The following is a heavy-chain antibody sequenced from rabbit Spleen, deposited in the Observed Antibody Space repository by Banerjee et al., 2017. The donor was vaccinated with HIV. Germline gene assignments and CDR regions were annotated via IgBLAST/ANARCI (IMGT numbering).Heavy chain of an antibody. CDR3: ARDTSSSFSSYGMDL. D-gene: IGHD1-1*01. Sequence: QEQLKESGGGLVQPGGSLKLSCKASGFTLSSYYMNWVRQAPGKGLEWIGYIDPVFGITYYASWVNGRFTVSRSTSLNTVDLKMTGLTVADTATYFCARDTSSSFSSYGMDLWGQGTLVTVS. CDR1: GFTLSSYY. J-gene: IGHJ6*01. CDR2: IDPVFGIT. V-gene: IGHV1S43*01.